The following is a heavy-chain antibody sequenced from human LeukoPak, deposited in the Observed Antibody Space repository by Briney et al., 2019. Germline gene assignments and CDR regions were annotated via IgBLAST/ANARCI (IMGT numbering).Heavy chain of an antibody. CDR3: ARDAWGAAAGTNYFDY. Sequence: PGRSLRLSCAASGFTFSTYAMHWVRQAPGKGLGWVALISYDGSNKYYADSVKGRFTISKDNSKNTLYLQMNSLRAEDAAVYFCARDAWGAAAGTNYFDYWGQGTLVTVSS. V-gene: IGHV3-30-3*01. D-gene: IGHD6-13*01. J-gene: IGHJ4*02. CDR2: ISYDGSNK. CDR1: GFTFSTYA.